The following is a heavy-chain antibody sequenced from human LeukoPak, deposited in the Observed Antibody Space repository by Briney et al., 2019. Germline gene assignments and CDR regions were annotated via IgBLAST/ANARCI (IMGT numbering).Heavy chain of an antibody. CDR2: IKPDGSEK. CDR3: ARDSSNYYYYMDV. CDR1: GFIFSDYS. V-gene: IGHV3-7*01. J-gene: IGHJ6*03. Sequence: GGSLRLSCVASGFIFSDYSMDWVRQAPGKGLEWVAHIKPDGSEKYYVDSVKGRFTISRDNAKNSLYLQMNSLRAEDTAVYYCARDSSNYYYYMDVWGKGTTVTVSS.